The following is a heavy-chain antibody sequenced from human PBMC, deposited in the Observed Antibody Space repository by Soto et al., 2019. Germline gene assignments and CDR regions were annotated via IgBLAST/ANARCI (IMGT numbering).Heavy chain of an antibody. J-gene: IGHJ5*02. CDR1: GGTFSSYA. CDR3: AREPSHCGVAMLPWFDP. V-gene: IGHV1-69*01. CDR2: IIPIFGTA. D-gene: IGHD3-3*01. Sequence: QVQLVQSGAEVKKPGSSVKVSCKASGGTFSSYAISWVRQAPGQGLEWMGGIIPIFGTANYAQKFQGRVTITAEESTSTAYMELSSLSAEDTAVYYCAREPSHCGVAMLPWFDPWGQGTLVTVSS.